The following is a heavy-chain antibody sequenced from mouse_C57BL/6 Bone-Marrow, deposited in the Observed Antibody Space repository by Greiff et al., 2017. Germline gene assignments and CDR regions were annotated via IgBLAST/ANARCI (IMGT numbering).Heavy chain of an antibody. Sequence: QVQLKQSGAELVRPGTSVKVSCKASGYAFTNYLIEWVKQRPGQGLEWIGVINPGSGGTNYNEKLKGKATLTADKSSSTAYMQLSSLTSEDSAVYFCASPHYYGSSHYFDYWGQGTTLTVSS. CDR2: INPGSGGT. J-gene: IGHJ2*01. CDR1: GYAFTNYL. D-gene: IGHD1-1*01. V-gene: IGHV1-54*01. CDR3: ASPHYYGSSHYFDY.